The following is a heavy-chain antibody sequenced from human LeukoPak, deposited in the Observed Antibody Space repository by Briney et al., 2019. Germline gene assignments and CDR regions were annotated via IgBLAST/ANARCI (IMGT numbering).Heavy chain of an antibody. Sequence: SETLSLTCTVSGGSISSSSYYWGWIRQPPGTGLEWIGSIYYSGSTYYNPSLKSRVTISVDTSKNQFSLKLSSVTAADTAVYYCARRQSYCSSTSCYINGMDVWGQGTTVTVSS. V-gene: IGHV4-39*01. CDR2: IYYSGST. CDR1: GGSISSSSYY. J-gene: IGHJ6*02. CDR3: ARRQSYCSSTSCYINGMDV. D-gene: IGHD2-2*02.